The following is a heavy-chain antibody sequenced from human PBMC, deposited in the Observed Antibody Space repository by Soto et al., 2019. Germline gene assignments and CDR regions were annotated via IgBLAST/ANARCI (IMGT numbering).Heavy chain of an antibody. CDR2: ISSSSSYI. Sequence: GGSLRLSCAASGFTFSSYSMNWVRQAPGKGLEWVSSISSSSSYIYHADSVKGRFTISRDNAKNSLYLQMNSLRAEDTAVYYCERDYCSGGSCYSFDYCGQGTLVTVYS. V-gene: IGHV3-21*01. CDR1: GFTFSSYS. CDR3: ERDYCSGGSCYSFDY. D-gene: IGHD2-15*01. J-gene: IGHJ4*02.